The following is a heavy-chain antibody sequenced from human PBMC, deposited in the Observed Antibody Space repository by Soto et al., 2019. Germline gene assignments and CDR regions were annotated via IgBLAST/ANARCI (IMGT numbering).Heavy chain of an antibody. J-gene: IGHJ6*03. D-gene: IGHD3-3*01. CDR2: ISGSGGST. CDR3: AKEGLEYYDFWIGYYSYYYYYYMDV. CDR1: GFTFSSYA. Sequence: EVQLLESGGGLVQPGGSLRLSCAASGFTFSSYAMSWVRQAPGKGLEWVSAISGSGGSTYYADSVKGRFTISRDNSKNTLYLQMNSLRAEDTAVYYCAKEGLEYYDFWIGYYSYYYYYYMDVWGKGTTVTVSS. V-gene: IGHV3-23*01.